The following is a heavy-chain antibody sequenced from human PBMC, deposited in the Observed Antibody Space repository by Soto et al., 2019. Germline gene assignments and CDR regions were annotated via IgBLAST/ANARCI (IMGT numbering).Heavy chain of an antibody. J-gene: IGHJ3*02. CDR1: GGSISSGGYY. Sequence: QVQLQESGPGLVKPSQTLSLTCTVSGGSISSGGYYWSWIRQHPGKGLEWIGYIYYSGSTYYNPSLKSRVTISVDTSKNQFSLKLSSVTAADTAVYYCARGYYDSSGYYDAFDIGGQGSMVTVSS. D-gene: IGHD3-22*01. V-gene: IGHV4-31*03. CDR3: ARGYYDSSGYYDAFDI. CDR2: IYYSGST.